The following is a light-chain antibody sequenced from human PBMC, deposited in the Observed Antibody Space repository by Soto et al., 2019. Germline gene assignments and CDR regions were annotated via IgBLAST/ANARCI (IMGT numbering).Light chain of an antibody. Sequence: QSALTQPASVSGSPGQSITISCTGSDVGTYNLVFWYQQYPGKAPKLRIYEVTERPSGISDRFSGSKSGNTASLTISGLQAEDEADYYCCAYAGSSTYVFGTGTKLTVL. V-gene: IGLV2-23*02. J-gene: IGLJ1*01. CDR3: CAYAGSSTYV. CDR2: EVT. CDR1: SDVGTYNL.